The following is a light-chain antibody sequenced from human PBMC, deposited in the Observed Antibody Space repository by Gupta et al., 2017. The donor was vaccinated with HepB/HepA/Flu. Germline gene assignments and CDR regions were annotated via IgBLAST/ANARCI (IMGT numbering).Light chain of an antibody. Sequence: SSELTQDPAVSVALGQTVRITCQGDRLRNCYSSWYQQKPGRAPLLVIYGKNNRPSGIPDRLFGSTSLDTASLTITXAXAEEEAXYYCNSRDSSGDHLVLFGGGTKVTVL. CDR3: NSRDSSGDHLVL. CDR2: GKN. J-gene: IGLJ2*01. CDR1: RLRNCY. V-gene: IGLV3-19*01.